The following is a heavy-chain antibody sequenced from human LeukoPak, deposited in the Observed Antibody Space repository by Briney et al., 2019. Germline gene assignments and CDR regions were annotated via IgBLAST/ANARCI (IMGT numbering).Heavy chain of an antibody. J-gene: IGHJ3*02. CDR3: ARDLSFGASIDAFDI. D-gene: IGHD3-3*01. V-gene: IGHV4-31*03. CDR1: GGSISSGGYY. CDR2: IYYSGST. Sequence: SQTLSLTCTVSGGSISSGGYYWSWIRQHPGKGLEWIGYIYYSGSTYYNPSLKSRVTISVDTSKNQFSLKLSSVTAADTAVYYCARDLSFGASIDAFDIWGQGTMVTVSS.